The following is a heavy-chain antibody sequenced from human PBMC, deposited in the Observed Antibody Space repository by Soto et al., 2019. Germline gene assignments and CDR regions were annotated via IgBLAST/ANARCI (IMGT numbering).Heavy chain of an antibody. CDR1: CGSFSGYY. CDR2: IYYSGST. CDR3: ARLVYDSSGYRPG. Sequence: SETLSLTCAVYCGSFSGYYWSWIRQPPGKGLEWIGYIYYSGSTNYNPSLKSRVTISVDTSQNQFSLKLSSVTAADTAVYYCARLVYDSSGYRPGWGQGTLVTVSS. D-gene: IGHD3-22*01. V-gene: IGHV4-59*08. J-gene: IGHJ4*02.